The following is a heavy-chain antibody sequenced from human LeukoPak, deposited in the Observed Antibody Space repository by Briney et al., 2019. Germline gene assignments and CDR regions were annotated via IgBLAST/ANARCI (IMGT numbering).Heavy chain of an antibody. CDR2: ISYDGSNK. D-gene: IGHD2-2*01. CDR3: AKDRGYCSSTSCYYYYYGMDV. J-gene: IGHJ6*02. V-gene: IGHV3-30*18. Sequence: GGSLRLSCAASGFTFSSYGMHWVRQAPGKGLEWVAVISYDGSNKYYADSVKGRFTISRDNSKNTLYLQMNSLRAADTAVYYCAKDRGYCSSTSCYYYYYGMDVWGQGTTVTVSS. CDR1: GFTFSSYG.